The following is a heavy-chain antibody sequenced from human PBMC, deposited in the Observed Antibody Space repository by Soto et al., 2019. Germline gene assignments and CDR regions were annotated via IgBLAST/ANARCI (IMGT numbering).Heavy chain of an antibody. J-gene: IGHJ3*02. CDR1: GFTFSTYA. CDR3: AHPRGYGVFDAYDI. V-gene: IGHV3-23*01. D-gene: IGHD4-17*01. Sequence: PGGSLRLSCVASGFTFSTYAMNWVRQAPGKGLEWVSALTPSGDSTYYADSVKGRFTISRDNSMSALYLQMNSLRVEDTAVYYCAHPRGYGVFDAYDIWGQGTMVTVSS. CDR2: LTPSGDST.